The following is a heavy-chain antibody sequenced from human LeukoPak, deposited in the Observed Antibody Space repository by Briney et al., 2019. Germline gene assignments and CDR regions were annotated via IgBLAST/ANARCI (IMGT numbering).Heavy chain of an antibody. CDR2: ISSSSSTI. CDR1: GFTFSSYS. V-gene: IGHV3-48*02. Sequence: GGSLRLSCAASGFTFSSYSMTWVRQAPGKGLEWVSYISSSSSTIYYADSVKGRFTISRDNAKNSLYLQMNGLRDEDTAVYYCARSDYYDSSGYVFFDYWGQGTLVTVSS. D-gene: IGHD3-22*01. J-gene: IGHJ4*02. CDR3: ARSDYYDSSGYVFFDY.